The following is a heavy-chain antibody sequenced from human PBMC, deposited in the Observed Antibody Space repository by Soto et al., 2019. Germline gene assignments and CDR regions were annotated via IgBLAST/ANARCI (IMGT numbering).Heavy chain of an antibody. Sequence: QVQLVQSGAEVKKPGSSVKVSCKASGGTFSSYAISWVRQAPGQGLEWMGGIIPIFGTANYAQKFQGRVTITADESTRTAYMELSSRGSEDTAVYYCARVVTVVKSFHYWYFDLWGRGTLVTVSS. CDR2: IIPIFGTA. J-gene: IGHJ2*01. D-gene: IGHD2-15*01. CDR3: ARVVTVVKSFHYWYFDL. V-gene: IGHV1-69*12. CDR1: GGTFSSYA.